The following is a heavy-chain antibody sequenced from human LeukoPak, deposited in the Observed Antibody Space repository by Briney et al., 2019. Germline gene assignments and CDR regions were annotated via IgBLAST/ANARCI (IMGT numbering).Heavy chain of an antibody. CDR1: GFTFSSYA. CDR2: ISYGGSNK. CDR3: ARDRSQRAYSYGPDGE. V-gene: IGHV3-30*01. Sequence: GRSLRLSCAASGFTFSSYAMHWVRQAPGKGLEWAAVISYGGSNKFYADSVKGRFTIPRDNSKNTLFLQMNSLRAEDTAVYYCARDRSQRAYSYGPDGEWGQGTLVTVSS. J-gene: IGHJ4*02. D-gene: IGHD5-18*01.